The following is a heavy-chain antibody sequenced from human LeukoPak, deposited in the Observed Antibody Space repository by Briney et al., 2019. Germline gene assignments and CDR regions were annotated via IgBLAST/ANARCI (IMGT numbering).Heavy chain of an antibody. J-gene: IGHJ4*02. D-gene: IGHD3-22*01. CDR1: GFTFSSYA. V-gene: IGHV3-23*01. Sequence: PGGSLRLSCAASGFTFSSYAMSWVRQAPGKGLEWVSAISGSGGSTYYADSVKGRFTISRDNSKNTLYPQMNSLRAEDTAVYYCAKWGGDSSGYSIDYWGQGTLVTVSS. CDR3: AKWGGDSSGYSIDY. CDR2: ISGSGGST.